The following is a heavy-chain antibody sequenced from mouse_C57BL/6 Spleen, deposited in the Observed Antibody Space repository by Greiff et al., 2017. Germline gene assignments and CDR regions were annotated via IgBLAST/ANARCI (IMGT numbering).Heavy chain of an antibody. Sequence: EVQVVESGGGLVKPGGSLKLSCAASGFTFSDYGMHWVRQAPEKGLEWVAYISRGSSTNYYADTVKGRFTISRDNAKNTLFLQMTSLRSEDTAMYYCAKVHYGRDAVDGWGQGTSVTVSS. D-gene: IGHD1-1*02. CDR3: AKVHYGRDAVDG. V-gene: IGHV5-17*01. CDR1: GFTFSDYG. J-gene: IGHJ4*01. CDR2: ISRGSSTN.